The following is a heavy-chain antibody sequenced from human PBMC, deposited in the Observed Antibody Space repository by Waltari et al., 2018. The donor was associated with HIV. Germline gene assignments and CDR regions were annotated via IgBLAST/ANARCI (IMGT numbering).Heavy chain of an antibody. D-gene: IGHD6-19*01. CDR1: GGSISSYY. J-gene: IGHJ6*02. CDR3: ARDSYSSGPPGV. CDR2: IYTSGSS. V-gene: IGHV4-4*07. Sequence: QVQLQESGPGLVKPSETLSLTCTVSGGSISSYYWSWIRQPAGKGLEWLGRIYTSGSSNSNPSLKSRGIMSVDTSKNQFSLKLSSVTAADTAVYYCARDSYSSGPPGVWGQGTTVTVSS.